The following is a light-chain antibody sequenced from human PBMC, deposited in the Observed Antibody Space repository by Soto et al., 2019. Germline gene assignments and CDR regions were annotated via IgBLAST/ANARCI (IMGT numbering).Light chain of an antibody. CDR3: QQYNNWPPKT. CDR2: GAS. Sequence: ETVLAQYRGTQSWSGRERSTLCCRAIQSVSSSYLAWYQQKPGQAPRLLIYGASTRATGIPARFSGSGSGTEFTLTISSLHSEDFAVYHCQQYNNWPPKTFRQGTKVDTK. J-gene: IGKJ1*01. V-gene: IGKV3-15*01. CDR1: QSVSSSY.